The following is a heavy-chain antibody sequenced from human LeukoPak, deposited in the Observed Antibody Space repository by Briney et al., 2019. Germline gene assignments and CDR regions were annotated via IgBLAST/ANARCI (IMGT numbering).Heavy chain of an antibody. V-gene: IGHV4-61*02. CDR3: ARSFRGSYSNYYYYYMDV. CDR2: IYTSGST. Sequence: KTSETLSLTCTVSGGSISSGSYYWSWIRQPAGKGLEWIGRIYTSGSTNYNPSLKSRVTISVDTSKNQFSLKLSSVTAADTAVYYCARSFRGSYSNYYYYYMDVWAKGTTVTVSS. CDR1: GGSISSGSYY. D-gene: IGHD1-26*01. J-gene: IGHJ6*03.